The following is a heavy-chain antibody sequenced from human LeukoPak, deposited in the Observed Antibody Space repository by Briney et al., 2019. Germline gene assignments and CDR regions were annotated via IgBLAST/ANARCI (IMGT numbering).Heavy chain of an antibody. D-gene: IGHD3-16*01. Sequence: SVKVSCKASGYTFTSYGISWVRQAPGQGLEWMGGIIPIFGTANYAQKFQGRVTITADESTSTAYMELSSLRSEDTAVYYCAREGDGNSWGQGTLVTVSS. CDR1: GYTFTSYG. CDR3: AREGDGNS. J-gene: IGHJ4*02. CDR2: IIPIFGTA. V-gene: IGHV1-69*13.